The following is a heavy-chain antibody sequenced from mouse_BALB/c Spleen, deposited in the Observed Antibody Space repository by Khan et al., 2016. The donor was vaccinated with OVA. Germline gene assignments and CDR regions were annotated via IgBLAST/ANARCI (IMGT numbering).Heavy chain of an antibody. CDR1: GFTFSDYY. CDR3: ARGENWSFDY. CDR2: ISDGGSYT. V-gene: IGHV5-4*02. J-gene: IGHJ2*01. D-gene: IGHD4-1*01. Sequence: EVHLVESGGGLVKPGGSLKLSCAASGFTFSDYYMYWVRQTPEKRLEWVATISDGGSYTYYPESVKGRFTISRDNAKNNLYLQMSSLKSEDTAMYYCARGENWSFDYWGQGTTLTVSS.